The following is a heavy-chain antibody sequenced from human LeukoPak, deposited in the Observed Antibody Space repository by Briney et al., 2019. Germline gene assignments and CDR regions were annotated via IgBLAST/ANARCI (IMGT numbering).Heavy chain of an antibody. J-gene: IGHJ4*02. V-gene: IGHV3-21*01. Sequence: PGGSLRLSCAASGFTFSSYSMNWVRQAPGKGLEWVSSISCSSSYIYYADSVKGRFTISRDNAKNSLYLQMNSLRAEDTAVYYCARDPRLVPDYFDYWGQGTLVTVSS. D-gene: IGHD6-19*01. CDR3: ARDPRLVPDYFDY. CDR1: GFTFSSYS. CDR2: ISCSSSYI.